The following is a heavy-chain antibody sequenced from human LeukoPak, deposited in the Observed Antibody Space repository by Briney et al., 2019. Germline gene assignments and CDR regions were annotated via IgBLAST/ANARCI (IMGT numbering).Heavy chain of an antibody. J-gene: IGHJ5*02. CDR1: GGSISSGSYY. D-gene: IGHD5-18*01. CDR2: IYTSGST. V-gene: IGHV4-61*02. CDR3: ARAQFWYGYRDNWFDP. Sequence: PSETLSLTCTVSGGSISSGSYYWSWIRQPAGKGLEWIGRIYTSGSTNYNPSLKSRVTISVDTSKNQFSLKLSSVTAADTAVYYCARAQFWYGYRDNWFDPWGQGTLVTVSS.